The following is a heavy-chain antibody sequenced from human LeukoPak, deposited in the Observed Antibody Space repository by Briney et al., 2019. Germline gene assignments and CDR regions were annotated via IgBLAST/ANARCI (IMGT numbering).Heavy chain of an antibody. D-gene: IGHD5-24*01. CDR1: GFTFSSYW. CDR2: IKGDGSEK. V-gene: IGHV3-7*01. Sequence: GGSLRLSCAASGFTFSSYWMSWVRLAPGKGLEWVANIKGDGSEKWYADSVKGRFTISRDNTQNSVHLQMNSLRAEDTAVYHCARDEYRSRWLHPWGQGTLVTVTS. CDR3: ARDEYRSRWLHP. J-gene: IGHJ5*02.